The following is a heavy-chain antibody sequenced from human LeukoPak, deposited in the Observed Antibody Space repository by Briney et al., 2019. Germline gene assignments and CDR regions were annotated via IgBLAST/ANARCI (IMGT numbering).Heavy chain of an antibody. CDR3: ARVIEDQWLPQCVY. CDR1: GYTFTSYV. V-gene: IGHV1-18*01. CDR2: INAYNGNT. Sequence: ASVKVSCKASGYTFTSYVLSWVRQAPGQGLEWVEWINAYNGNTHYAQKLQGRVTMTTDTSTRTAYMELRSLRSDDTAVYYCARVIEDQWLPQCVYWAQGTLVPVSS. J-gene: IGHJ4*02. D-gene: IGHD6-19*01.